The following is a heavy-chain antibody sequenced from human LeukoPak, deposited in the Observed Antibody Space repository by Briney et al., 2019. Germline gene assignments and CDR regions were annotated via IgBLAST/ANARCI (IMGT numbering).Heavy chain of an antibody. CDR1: GGSIRSSSYY. J-gene: IGHJ4*02. D-gene: IGHD6-19*01. CDR3: ASSSGSGWYGNYFDY. CDR2: IYYSGST. V-gene: IGHV4-61*05. Sequence: SETLSLTCTVSGGSIRSSSYYWGWIRQPPGKGLEWIGYIYYSGSTNYNPSLKSRVTISVDTSKNQFSLKLSSVTAADTAVYYCASSSGSGWYGNYFDYWGQGTLVTVSS.